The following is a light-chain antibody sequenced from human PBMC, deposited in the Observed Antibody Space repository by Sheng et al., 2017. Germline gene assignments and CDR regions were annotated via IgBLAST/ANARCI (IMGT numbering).Light chain of an antibody. J-gene: IGKJ1*01. CDR3: LQCNSWRS. Sequence: EIVMTQSPATLSVSPGEXVTLSCRASQSVRSNLAWYQHKPGQPPRLLIYDASTRATGVPARFSGSGSGTEFTLTISSLQSEDFAVYYCLQCNSWRSFGQGTKVEIK. CDR1: QSVRSN. V-gene: IGKV3-15*01. CDR2: DAS.